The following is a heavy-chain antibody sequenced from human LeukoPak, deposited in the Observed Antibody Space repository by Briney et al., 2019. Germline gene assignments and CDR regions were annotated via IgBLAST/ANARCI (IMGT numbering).Heavy chain of an antibody. CDR3: ATARQYYYDSSGHPYFDY. CDR1: GYTLTELS. J-gene: IGHJ4*02. V-gene: IGHV1-24*01. D-gene: IGHD3-22*01. CDR2: FDPEDGET. Sequence: ASVKVSCKVSGYTLTELSMHWVRQAPGKGLEWMGSFDPEDGETIYAQKFQGRVTMTEDTSTDTAYMELSSLRSEDTAVYYCATARQYYYDSSGHPYFDYWGQGTLVTVSS.